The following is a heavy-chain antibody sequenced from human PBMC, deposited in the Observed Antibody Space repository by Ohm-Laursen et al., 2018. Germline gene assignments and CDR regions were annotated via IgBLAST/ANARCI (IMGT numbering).Heavy chain of an antibody. V-gene: IGHV3-33*06. Sequence: SLRLSCAASGFTFSSYGMHWVRQAPGKGLEWVAVIWYDGSNKYYADSVKGRFTISRDNSKNTLYLQMNSLRAEDTAVYYCAKGLLWFGELLPYYYYYGMDVWGQGTTVTVS. CDR3: AKGLLWFGELLPYYYYYGMDV. D-gene: IGHD3-10*01. CDR2: IWYDGSNK. J-gene: IGHJ6*02. CDR1: GFTFSSYG.